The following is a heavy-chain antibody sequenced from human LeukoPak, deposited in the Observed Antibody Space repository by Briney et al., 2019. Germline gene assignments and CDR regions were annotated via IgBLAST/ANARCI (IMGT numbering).Heavy chain of an antibody. D-gene: IGHD2-15*01. J-gene: IGHJ2*01. CDR2: IYPGDSDT. Sequence: GESLKISCKGSGYSLTSYWIGWVRQLPGKGLEWMGIIYPGDSDTRYSPSFQGQVTISADKSISTAYLQWSSLKASDTAMYYCARRRGLSVWYFDLWGRGTLVTVSS. CDR1: GYSLTSYW. CDR3: ARRRGLSVWYFDL. V-gene: IGHV5-51*01.